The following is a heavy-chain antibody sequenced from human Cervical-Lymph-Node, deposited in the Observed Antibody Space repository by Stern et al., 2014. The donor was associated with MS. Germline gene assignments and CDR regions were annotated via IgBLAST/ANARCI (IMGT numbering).Heavy chain of an antibody. J-gene: IGHJ3*02. V-gene: IGHV4-39*01. CDR1: GGPISSSNYY. CDR3: ARPASGLFGVVTVDFFDI. D-gene: IGHD3-3*01. CDR2: IFHGGAT. Sequence: QVQLQESGPGLVKPSETLSLTCTVSGGPISSSNYYWGWLRQSPGKGLGWVGSIFHGGATYHNPSLKNRVTLYVNQSNNPCPLMLSSVTAADTAVYYCARPASGLFGVVTVDFFDIWGQGTMVSVSS.